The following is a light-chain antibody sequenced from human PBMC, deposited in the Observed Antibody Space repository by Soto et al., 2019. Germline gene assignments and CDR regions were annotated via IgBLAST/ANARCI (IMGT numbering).Light chain of an antibody. Sequence: QSVLTQPASVSGSPGQSITISCTGTSSDVGGYNYVSWYQQHPGKAPKLMIYDVSNRPSGVSNRFSGSKSGSTASLTISGLQAEDEADYYCSSYTSSSTPLYVFGTGTKVTVL. J-gene: IGLJ1*01. CDR3: SSYTSSSTPLYV. CDR1: SSDVGGYNY. CDR2: DVS. V-gene: IGLV2-14*01.